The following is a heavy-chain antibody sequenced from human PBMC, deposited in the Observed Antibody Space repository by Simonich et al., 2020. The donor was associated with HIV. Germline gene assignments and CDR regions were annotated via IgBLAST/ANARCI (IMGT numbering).Heavy chain of an antibody. D-gene: IGHD6-19*01. CDR2: INPNSGGT. Sequence: QVQLVQSGAEVKKPGASGKVACKASGYTFTGYYIHWVRQAPGQGLEWMGWINPNSGGTNYAQKFQGRVTMTRDTSISTVYMDLTRLRSDDTAVYYCARGKTIAVAALQHWGQGTLVFVSS. J-gene: IGHJ1*01. CDR3: ARGKTIAVAALQH. CDR1: GYTFTGYY. V-gene: IGHV1-2*02.